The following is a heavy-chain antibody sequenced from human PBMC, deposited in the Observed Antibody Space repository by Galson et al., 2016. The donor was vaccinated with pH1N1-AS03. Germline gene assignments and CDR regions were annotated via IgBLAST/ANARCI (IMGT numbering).Heavy chain of an antibody. CDR2: ISHDGNNR. CDR1: GYTFSTFA. D-gene: IGHD3-22*01. J-gene: IGHJ3*01. V-gene: IGHV3-30*09. Sequence: SLRLSCAASGYTFSTFALHWVRQAPGKGLEALAFISHDGNNRYYTQSVRGRFAISRDSSKNTLYLQMNSLRPDDTAVYYCARDRSYDHIGDAFDLWGQGTMVTVSS. CDR3: ARDRSYDHIGDAFDL.